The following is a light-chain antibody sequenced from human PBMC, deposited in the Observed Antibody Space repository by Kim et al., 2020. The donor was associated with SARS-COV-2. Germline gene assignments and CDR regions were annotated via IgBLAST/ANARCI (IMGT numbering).Light chain of an antibody. V-gene: IGKV1-5*03. CDR2: KAS. Sequence: ASVGDRVTNTCRASQSISSWLAWYQQKPGKAPKLLIYKASSLESGVPSRFSGSGSGTEFTLTISSLQPDDFATYHCQQYNSAPWTFGQGTKVDIK. CDR3: QQYNSAPWT. J-gene: IGKJ1*01. CDR1: QSISSW.